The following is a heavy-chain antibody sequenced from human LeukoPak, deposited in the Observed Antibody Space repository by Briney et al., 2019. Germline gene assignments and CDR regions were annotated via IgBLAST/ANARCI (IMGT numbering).Heavy chain of an antibody. V-gene: IGHV1-18*01. D-gene: IGHD3-22*01. CDR3: ARDLYYYDSSGQQNYFDY. Sequence: ASVKVSCKASGYTFTSYGISWGRQAPGQGLEWMGWISAYNGNTNYAQKLQGRVTMTTDTSTSTAYMELRSLRSDDTAVYYCARDLYYYDSSGQQNYFDYWGQGTLVTVSS. CDR1: GYTFTSYG. CDR2: ISAYNGNT. J-gene: IGHJ4*02.